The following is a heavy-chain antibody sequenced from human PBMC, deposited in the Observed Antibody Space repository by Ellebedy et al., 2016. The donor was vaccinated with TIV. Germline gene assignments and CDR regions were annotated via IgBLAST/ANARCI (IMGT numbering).Heavy chain of an antibody. CDR3: ATSITTLRYYYMDV. J-gene: IGHJ6*03. CDR2: NIPIFSTA. D-gene: IGHD3-3*01. Sequence: SVKVSCXASGGTFSNYAISWLRQAPGQRLEWMGGNIPIFSTANYAQKFQGRVSITADESTNSAYMELSSLRSEDTAVYYCATSITTLRYYYMDVWGQGTTVTVSS. CDR1: GGTFSNYA. V-gene: IGHV1-69*13.